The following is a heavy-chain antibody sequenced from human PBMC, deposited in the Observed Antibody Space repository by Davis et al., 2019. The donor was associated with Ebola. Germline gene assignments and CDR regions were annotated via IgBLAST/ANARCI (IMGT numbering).Heavy chain of an antibody. J-gene: IGHJ4*02. CDR2: IYPRDSDT. CDR3: ARVASLVSGARGFDS. D-gene: IGHD2-15*01. V-gene: IGHV5-51*01. Sequence: GGSLRLSCKDFGFTFTNYWIAWVRQMPGKGLECMGVIYPRDSDTRYSPSFQGQVTISADKSINTAYLQSTSLKASDTAMYYCARVASLVSGARGFDSWGQGTLVTVSS. CDR1: GFTFTNYW.